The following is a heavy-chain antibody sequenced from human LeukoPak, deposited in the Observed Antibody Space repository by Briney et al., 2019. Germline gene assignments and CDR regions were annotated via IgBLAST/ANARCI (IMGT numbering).Heavy chain of an antibody. CDR2: ISGTGGNT. CDR1: GFTFSSYA. Sequence: GGPLILSCAASGFTFSSYAMSWVRPAPGKGLEWVSGISGTGGNTYYTDSVKGRFTIYRDNSKNTLYLQMTSLRAEDTAVFYCAKAREYSGSYRRGPTRYYYGMDVWGQGTTVTVS. CDR3: AKAREYSGSYRRGPTRYYYGMDV. J-gene: IGHJ6*02. V-gene: IGHV3-23*01. D-gene: IGHD1-26*01.